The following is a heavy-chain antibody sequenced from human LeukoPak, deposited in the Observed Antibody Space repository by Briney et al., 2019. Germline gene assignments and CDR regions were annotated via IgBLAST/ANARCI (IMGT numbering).Heavy chain of an antibody. CDR2: ISAYNGNT. V-gene: IGHV1-18*04. CDR1: GYTFTGYY. D-gene: IGHD3-3*01. CDR3: ARGDYDFWSGYYTAAFDI. Sequence: ASVKVSCKASGYTFTGYYMHWVRQAPGQGLEWMGWISAYNGNTNYAQKLQGRVTMTTDTSTSTAYMELRSLRSDDTAVYYCARGDYDFWSGYYTAAFDIWGQGTMVTVSS. J-gene: IGHJ3*02.